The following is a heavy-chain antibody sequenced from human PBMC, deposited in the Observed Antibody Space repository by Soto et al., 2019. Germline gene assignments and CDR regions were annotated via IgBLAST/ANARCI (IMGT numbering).Heavy chain of an antibody. CDR3: ARGSTTEKVDS. V-gene: IGHV4-39*01. J-gene: IGHJ4*02. CDR2: IYNSGYT. Sequence: PSETLSLTCTVSGASISSTNYYWCWIRQPPGKGLEWIGSIYNSGYTHYNPSLQSRVSISVDTSKNQFSLTLTSVTAADTAMYYCARGSTTEKVDSWGQGILVTVSS. CDR1: GASISSTNYY.